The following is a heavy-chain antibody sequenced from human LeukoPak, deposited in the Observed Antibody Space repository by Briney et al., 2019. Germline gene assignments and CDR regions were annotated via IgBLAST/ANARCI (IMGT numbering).Heavy chain of an antibody. V-gene: IGHV4-30-4*08. CDR2: IYYSGST. J-gene: IGHJ4*02. Sequence: SQTLSLTCTVSGGSISSGGYYWSWIRQPPGKGLEWIGYIYYSGSTYYNPSLKSRVTISVDTSKNQFSLKLSSVTAADTAVYYCASIPYYDFWSGYYAPSYFDYWGQGTLVTVSS. CDR3: ASIPYYDFWSGYYAPSYFDY. CDR1: GGSISSGGYY. D-gene: IGHD3-3*01.